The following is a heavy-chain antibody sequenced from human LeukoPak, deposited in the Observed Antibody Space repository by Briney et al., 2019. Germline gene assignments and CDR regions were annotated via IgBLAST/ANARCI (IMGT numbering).Heavy chain of an antibody. V-gene: IGHV4-34*01. CDR2: INHSGST. CDR1: GGSFSGYY. D-gene: IGHD1-1*01. CDR3: TITTGTTLGLMDY. Sequence: SGTLSLTCAVYGGSFSGYYWRWIRQPPGKGLDWIGEINHSGSTNYNPSLKSRVTISVDTSKNQLSLKMSSVTAADTAVYYCTITTGTTLGLMDYWGQGTLVTVSS. J-gene: IGHJ4*02.